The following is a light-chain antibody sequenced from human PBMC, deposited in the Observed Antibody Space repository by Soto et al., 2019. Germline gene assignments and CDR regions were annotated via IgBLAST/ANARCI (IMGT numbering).Light chain of an antibody. Sequence: QSALTQPASVSGSPGQSITISCTGTSSDVGGYDYVSWYQQNPGKAPKLMIYDVSNRPSGVSNRFSGSKSGNTASLTISGLQAADEADFYCSSYTSIVTVVFGGGTNLTVL. CDR1: SSDVGGYDY. CDR3: SSYTSIVTVV. CDR2: DVS. V-gene: IGLV2-14*01. J-gene: IGLJ2*01.